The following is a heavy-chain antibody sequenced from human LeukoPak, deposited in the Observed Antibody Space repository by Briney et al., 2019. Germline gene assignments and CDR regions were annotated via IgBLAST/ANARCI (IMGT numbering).Heavy chain of an antibody. CDR1: GFTFSSYG. D-gene: IGHD1-14*01. Sequence: GRSLRLSCAASGFTFSSYGMHWVRQAPGKGLEWVAVISYDGSNKYYADSVKGRFTISRDNSKNTLYLQMNSLRAKDTAVYYCAKEPDDKEYYFDYWGQGTLVTVSS. CDR2: ISYDGSNK. J-gene: IGHJ4*02. V-gene: IGHV3-30*18. CDR3: AKEPDDKEYYFDY.